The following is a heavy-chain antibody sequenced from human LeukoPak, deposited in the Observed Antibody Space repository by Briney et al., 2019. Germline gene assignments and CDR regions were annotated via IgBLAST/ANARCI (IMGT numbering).Heavy chain of an antibody. CDR3: AKDRDSSGWYHDY. J-gene: IGHJ4*02. V-gene: IGHV3-23*01. CDR1: GFTFSTYA. CDR2: ISGSGDST. D-gene: IGHD6-19*01. Sequence: GGSLRLSCAASGFTFSTYAVNWVRQAPGKGLEWVSTISGSGDSTYYADSVKGRFTISRDNSKNTMYLQMNSLRAEDTAVYYCAKDRDSSGWYHDYWGQGTLVTVSS.